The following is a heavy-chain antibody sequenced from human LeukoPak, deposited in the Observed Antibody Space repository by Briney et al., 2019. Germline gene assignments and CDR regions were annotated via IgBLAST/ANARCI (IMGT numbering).Heavy chain of an antibody. CDR2: IHYGGTT. V-gene: IGHV4-59*01. J-gene: IGHJ4*02. Sequence: SETLSLTCNVSGGSISNYYWTWIRQPPGKGLEWIAYIHYGGTTNYNPSLEGRVTISIDRSKNHFSLRLYSVIAADTAVYYCARLVRDYGDYLDYWGQGTLVTVSS. CDR1: GGSISNYY. CDR3: ARLVRDYGDYLDY. D-gene: IGHD4-17*01.